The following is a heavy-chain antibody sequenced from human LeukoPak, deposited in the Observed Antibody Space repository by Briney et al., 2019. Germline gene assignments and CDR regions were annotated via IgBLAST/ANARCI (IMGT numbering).Heavy chain of an antibody. CDR2: ISGSGGST. Sequence: PGGSLGLSCAASGFTFSSYAMSWVRQAPGKGLEWVSAISGSGGSTYYADSVKGRFTISRDNSKNTLYLQMNSLRAEDTAVYYCAAPGEDYGDYPFDYWGQGTLVTVSS. J-gene: IGHJ4*02. D-gene: IGHD4-17*01. V-gene: IGHV3-23*01. CDR1: GFTFSSYA. CDR3: AAPGEDYGDYPFDY.